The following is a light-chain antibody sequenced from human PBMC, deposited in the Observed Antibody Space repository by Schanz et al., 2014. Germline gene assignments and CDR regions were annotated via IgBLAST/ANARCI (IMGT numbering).Light chain of an antibody. CDR3: SSYADSSTL. CDR2: EVS. J-gene: IGLJ1*01. Sequence: QSALTQPPSVSGSPGQSVTISCTGTSSDIGSYNAVSWYHQPPGAAPKLMIYEVSNRPSGVPDRFSGSKSGNTASLTISGLQAEDEANYYCSSYADSSTLFGPGTKLTVL. CDR1: SSDIGSYNA. V-gene: IGLV2-18*02.